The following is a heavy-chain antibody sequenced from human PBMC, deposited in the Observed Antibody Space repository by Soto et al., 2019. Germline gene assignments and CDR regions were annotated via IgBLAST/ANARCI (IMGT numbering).Heavy chain of an antibody. CDR1: GAPITWGDYS. J-gene: IGHJ5*02. CDR3: ARGRVVVPAAVMFNCRDP. D-gene: IGHD2-2*01. CDR2: IFHGGST. V-gene: IGHV4-30-2*01. Sequence: PSETLSLTCALSGAPITWGDYSWNWIRQPPGKGLEWIGYIFHGGSTYYNPSLRSRVTISVDRSRTQFSLKMSSVTAADTAVYYCARGRVVVPAAVMFNCRDPWGQGALVTVSS.